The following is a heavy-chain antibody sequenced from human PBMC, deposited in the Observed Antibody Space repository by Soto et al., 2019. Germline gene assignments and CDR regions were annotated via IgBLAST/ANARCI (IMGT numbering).Heavy chain of an antibody. CDR1: GYSISSGYY. J-gene: IGHJ4*02. CDR3: ARLSLSYSNYLDF. V-gene: IGHV4-38-2*01. D-gene: IGHD4-4*01. Sequence: SETLSLTCAVSGYSISSGYYWGGIRQHPGKGLEWIGSIYHSGRTYSNPSLKSRVTMSVDTSKNQFSLNLTSVTAADTALYYCARLSLSYSNYLDFWGQGTLVTVSS. CDR2: IYHSGRT.